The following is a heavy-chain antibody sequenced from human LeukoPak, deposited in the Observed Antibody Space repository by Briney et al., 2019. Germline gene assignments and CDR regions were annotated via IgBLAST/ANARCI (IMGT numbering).Heavy chain of an antibody. Sequence: PSETLSLTCAVYGGSFSGYYWSWIRQPPGKGLEWIGEINHSGSTNYNPSLKSRVTISVDTSKNQFSLKLSSVTAADTAVYYCARGIYCSSTSCYKAGFDYWGQGTLVTVSP. CDR3: ARGIYCSSTSCYKAGFDY. CDR1: GGSFSGYY. J-gene: IGHJ4*02. CDR2: INHSGST. D-gene: IGHD2-2*02. V-gene: IGHV4-34*01.